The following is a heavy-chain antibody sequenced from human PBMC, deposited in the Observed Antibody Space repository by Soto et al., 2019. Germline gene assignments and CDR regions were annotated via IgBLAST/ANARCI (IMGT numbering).Heavy chain of an antibody. CDR2: IIPIFTRT. D-gene: IGHD2-15*01. Sequence: QLQLVQSGTEVKEPGSSVKVSCKASGGTFSTSSFVWVRQGPGQGLEWMGGIIPIFTRTNFAQKFQGRVTSSADESTRTTYMELRILTSEDTAIYYCARDVVRSTAGDSWGQGTLVTVSS. J-gene: IGHJ4*02. CDR3: ARDVVRSTAGDS. V-gene: IGHV1-69*01. CDR1: GGTFSTSS.